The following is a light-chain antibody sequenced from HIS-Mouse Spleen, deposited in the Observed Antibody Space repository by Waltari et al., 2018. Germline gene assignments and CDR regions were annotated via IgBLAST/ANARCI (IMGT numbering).Light chain of an antibody. Sequence: SYELTQPPSVSVSPGQTARLTCSGDALPQKYAYLYQQKSGQAPVLVIYEDSKRPSGIPERFSGSSSGTMATLTISGAQVEDEDDYYCYSTDSSGNHRVFGGGTKLTVL. CDR3: YSTDSSGNHRV. J-gene: IGLJ2*01. CDR2: EDS. V-gene: IGLV3-10*03. CDR1: ALPQKY.